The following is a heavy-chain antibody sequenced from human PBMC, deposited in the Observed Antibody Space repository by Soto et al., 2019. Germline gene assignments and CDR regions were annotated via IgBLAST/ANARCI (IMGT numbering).Heavy chain of an antibody. CDR3: ARERGQLVYYYYYGMDV. CDR1: GYTFTSYG. CDR2: ISAYNGNT. J-gene: IGHJ6*02. Sequence: EASVKVSCKASGYTFTSYGISWVRQAPGQGFEWMGWISAYNGNTNYAQKLQGRVTMTTDTSTSTAYMELRSLRSDDTAVYYCARERGQLVYYYYYGMDVWGQGTTVTVSS. V-gene: IGHV1-18*01. D-gene: IGHD6-6*01.